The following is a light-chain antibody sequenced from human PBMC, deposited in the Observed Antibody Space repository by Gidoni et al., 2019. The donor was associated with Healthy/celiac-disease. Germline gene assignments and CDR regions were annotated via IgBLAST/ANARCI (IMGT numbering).Light chain of an antibody. Sequence: DIVMTQSPDSLAVSLGERATINCKSSQRVLYSSNNKKYLAWYQQKPGQPPKLLIYWASTRESGVPDRFSGSGSGTDFTLTISSLQAEDVAVYYCQQYDSTPLTFGGGTKVEIK. CDR1: QRVLYSSNNKKY. CDR2: WAS. V-gene: IGKV4-1*01. CDR3: QQYDSTPLT. J-gene: IGKJ4*01.